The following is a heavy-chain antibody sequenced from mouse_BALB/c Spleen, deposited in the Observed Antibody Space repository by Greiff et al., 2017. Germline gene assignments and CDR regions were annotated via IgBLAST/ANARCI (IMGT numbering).Heavy chain of an antibody. CDR1: GFTFSSYA. J-gene: IGHJ2*01. CDR3: ARGIAEYFDY. V-gene: IGHV5-6-5*01. D-gene: IGHD6-1*01. CDR2: ISSGGST. Sequence: EVKLVESGGGLVKPGGSLKLSCAASGFTFSSYAMSWVRQTPEKRLEWVASISSGGSTYYPDSVKGRFTISRDNARNILYLQMSSLRSEDTAMYYFARGIAEYFDYWGQGTTLTVSS.